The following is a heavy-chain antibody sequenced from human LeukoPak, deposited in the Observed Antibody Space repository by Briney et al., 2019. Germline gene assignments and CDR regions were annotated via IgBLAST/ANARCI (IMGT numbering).Heavy chain of an antibody. CDR3: ARGVVWFGELHYYYYYMDV. CDR2: MNPNSGNT. D-gene: IGHD3-10*01. V-gene: IGHV1-8*01. Sequence: ASVKVSCKASGYTFTSYDINWVRQATGQGLEWMGWMNPNSGNTGYAQKFQGRVTTTRNTSISTAYMELSSLRSEDTAVYYCARGVVWFGELHYYYYYMDVWGKGTTVTVSS. J-gene: IGHJ6*03. CDR1: GYTFTSYD.